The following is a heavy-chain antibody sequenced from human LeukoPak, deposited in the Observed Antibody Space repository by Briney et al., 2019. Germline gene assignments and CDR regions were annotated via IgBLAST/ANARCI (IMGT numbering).Heavy chain of an antibody. D-gene: IGHD3-3*01. V-gene: IGHV3-48*03. CDR1: GFTFSSYE. J-gene: IGHJ4*02. CDR3: ARDGITIFGVVIQYFDY. CDR2: ISSSGSTI. Sequence: PGGSLRLSCAASGFTFSSYEMNWVRQAPGKGLEWVSYISSSGSTIYYADSVKGRFTISRDNAKNSLYLQMNSLRAEDTAVYYCARDGITIFGVVIQYFDYWGQGTLVTVSS.